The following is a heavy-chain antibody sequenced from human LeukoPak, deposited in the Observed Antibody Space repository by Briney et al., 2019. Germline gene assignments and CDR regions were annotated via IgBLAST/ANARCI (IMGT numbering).Heavy chain of an antibody. D-gene: IGHD6-19*01. CDR2: INANSGIT. Sequence: GGSLRLFCAASGFAFSVYAMRWLRQPPGEGLEWVSTINANSGITPYAASVRGRFTISRDNSKNKLYLQLNTLRADDTATYYCAKPISGGLAVTADWFHPWGQGTLVVVSS. CDR1: GFAFSVYA. CDR3: AKPISGGLAVTADWFHP. V-gene: IGHV3-23*01. J-gene: IGHJ5*01.